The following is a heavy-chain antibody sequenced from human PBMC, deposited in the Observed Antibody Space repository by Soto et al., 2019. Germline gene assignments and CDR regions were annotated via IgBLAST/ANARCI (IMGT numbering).Heavy chain of an antibody. CDR1: GFTFSSYA. Sequence: QVPLVESGGGVVQPGRSLRLSCAASGFTFSSYAMHWVRQAPGKGLEWVAVISYDGSNKYYADSVKGRFTISRDNSKNTLYLQMNSLRAEDTAVYYCARDGGHIVVVTANLYFDYWGQGTLVTVSS. J-gene: IGHJ4*02. V-gene: IGHV3-30-3*01. CDR3: ARDGGHIVVVTANLYFDY. D-gene: IGHD2-21*02. CDR2: ISYDGSNK.